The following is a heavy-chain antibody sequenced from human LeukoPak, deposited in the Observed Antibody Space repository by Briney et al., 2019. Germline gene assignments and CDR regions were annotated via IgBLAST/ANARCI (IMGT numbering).Heavy chain of an antibody. CDR2: IYPVNSDT. CDR3: AMFSTASGCEN. Sequence: PGESLKISCKGSGYTFTSHWIGWVRQMPGEGLEWMGIIYPVNSDTRYSPSFQGQVTISADKSISTAYLQWSSLKASDTAMYYCAMFSTASGCENWGQGTLVTVSS. CDR1: GYTFTSHW. D-gene: IGHD3-22*01. V-gene: IGHV5-51*01. J-gene: IGHJ4*02.